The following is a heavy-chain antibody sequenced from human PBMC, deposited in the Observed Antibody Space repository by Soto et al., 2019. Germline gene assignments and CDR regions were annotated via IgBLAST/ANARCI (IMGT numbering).Heavy chain of an antibody. CDR2: IYSSGST. V-gene: IGHV4-59*01. CDR1: GGSISSYY. J-gene: IGHJ2*01. CDR3: ARGGRIALAGNLCWYFVL. Sequence: QVQLQESGPGLVKPSETLSLTCTVSGGSISSYYWSWIRHPPGKGLEWLGYIYSSGSTNYNPSLMIRVTISVDTCKSHFSLKLGSVTASYTAVDYCARGGRIALAGNLCWYFVLWCRGTLVTDSS. D-gene: IGHD6-19*01.